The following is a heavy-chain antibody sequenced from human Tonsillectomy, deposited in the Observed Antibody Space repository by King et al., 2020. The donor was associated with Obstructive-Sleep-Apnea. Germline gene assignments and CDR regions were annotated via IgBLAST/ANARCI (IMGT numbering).Heavy chain of an antibody. CDR1: GYTFTSSY. D-gene: IGHD3-10*01. J-gene: IGHJ4*02. Sequence: QLVQSGADVKEPGASVKVSCKTSGYTFTSSYMHWVRQAPGQGLEWMGIINLNGGSTTYAPRFRGRVTMTRDTSTSTVYMDLSSLRFEDTAVYYWTRGYELLSSLDYGGQGTLVTVSS. CDR2: INLNGGST. CDR3: TRGYELLSSLDY. V-gene: IGHV1-46*03.